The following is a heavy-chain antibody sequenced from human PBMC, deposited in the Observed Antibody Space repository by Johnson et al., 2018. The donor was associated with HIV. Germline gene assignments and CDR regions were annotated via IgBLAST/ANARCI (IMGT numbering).Heavy chain of an antibody. V-gene: IGHV3-30-3*01. CDR1: GFTFSSYA. J-gene: IGHJ3*02. D-gene: IGHD2-21*01. CDR3: AKGPQGIATPDAFDI. Sequence: HVQLVESGGGVVQPGRSLRLSCAVSGFTFSSYAMHWVRQAPGEGLEWVAVISYDGSNKYYADSVKGRFTISRDNSKNTLYLQMNSLRPEDTAVYYCAKGPQGIATPDAFDIWGQGTMVTVSS. CDR2: ISYDGSNK.